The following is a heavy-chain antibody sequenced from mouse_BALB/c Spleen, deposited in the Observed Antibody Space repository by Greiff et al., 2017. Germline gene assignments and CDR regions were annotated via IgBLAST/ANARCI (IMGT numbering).Heavy chain of an antibody. CDR2: ISSGGGST. J-gene: IGHJ4*01. V-gene: IGHV5-12-1*01. Sequence: EVQLVESGGGLVKPGGSLKLSCAASGFAFSSYDMSWVRQTPEKRLEWVAYISSGGGSTYYPDTVKGRFTISRDNAKNTLYLQMSSLKSEDTAMYYCARHGNWDVMDYWGQGTSVTVSS. CDR1: GFAFSSYD. CDR3: ARHGNWDVMDY. D-gene: IGHD4-1*02.